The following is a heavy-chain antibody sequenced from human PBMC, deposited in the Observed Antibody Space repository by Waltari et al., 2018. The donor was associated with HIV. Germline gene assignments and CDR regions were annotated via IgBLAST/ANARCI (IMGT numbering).Heavy chain of an antibody. J-gene: IGHJ4*02. CDR3: ARGRGGTYRFDK. V-gene: IGHV3-13*01. CDR1: GFTLSSYD. D-gene: IGHD2-15*01. Sequence: EVQLVESGGGLVQPGGSLRLSCAASGFTLSSYDMHWVRHATGKGLEWVSGISVVGDTYYPGSVKGRFTISRDNAKNSLYLQMNSLRVGDTAVYYCARGRGGTYRFDKWGQGTLVTVSS. CDR2: ISVVGDT.